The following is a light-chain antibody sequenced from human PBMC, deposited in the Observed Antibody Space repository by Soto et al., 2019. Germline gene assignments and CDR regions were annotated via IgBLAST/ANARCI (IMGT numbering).Light chain of an antibody. J-gene: IGKJ2*01. Sequence: EIVMTQSPATLSVSPGERATLSCRASQSVSSNLAWYQQKPGQAPRLLIYGASTRATAIPARFSGSGSGTEFTLTISSLQSEDFEVYFCQQYDNWPYTFGQGTKVDIK. CDR2: GAS. CDR3: QQYDNWPYT. V-gene: IGKV3-15*01. CDR1: QSVSSN.